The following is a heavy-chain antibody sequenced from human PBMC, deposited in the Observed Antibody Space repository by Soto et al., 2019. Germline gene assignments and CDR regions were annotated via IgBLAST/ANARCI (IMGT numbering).Heavy chain of an antibody. CDR2: IVVNSGNT. Sequence: QMQLVQSGPEVKKPGTSVKVSCKASGFTFTSSAMQWVRQARRQRLEWIGWIVVNSGNTNYAQKFQERVTITRDMSTSTAYMELRSLRSEDTAVYYCAADWHYGSGSYYAYYYGMDVWGQGTTVTVSS. V-gene: IGHV1-58*02. J-gene: IGHJ6*02. CDR1: GFTFTSSA. D-gene: IGHD3-10*01. CDR3: AADWHYGSGSYYAYYYGMDV.